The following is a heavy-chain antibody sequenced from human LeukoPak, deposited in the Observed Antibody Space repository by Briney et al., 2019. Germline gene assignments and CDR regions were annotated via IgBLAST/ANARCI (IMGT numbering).Heavy chain of an antibody. CDR1: GLTFSSYS. D-gene: IGHD3-10*01. CDR3: ARDADRLWFGELQHTFDI. J-gene: IGHJ3*02. V-gene: IGHV3-48*02. CDR2: ISSSTSNI. Sequence: GGSLRLSCAASGLTFSSYSMNWVRQAPGKGLEWVSYISSSTSNIYYADSVKGRFTISRDNAKNSLYLQMNSLRDEDTAVYYCARDADRLWFGELQHTFDIWGQGTMVTVSS.